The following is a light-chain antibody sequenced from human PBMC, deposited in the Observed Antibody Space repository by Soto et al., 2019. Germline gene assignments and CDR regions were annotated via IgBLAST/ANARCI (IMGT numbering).Light chain of an antibody. CDR3: QQYGRSPTGA. V-gene: IGKV3-20*01. CDR1: QSVSSSY. CDR2: GAS. J-gene: IGKJ1*01. Sequence: EIVLSQSPGNLSLSPGERATLSCRASQSVSSSYLAWYQQKPGQAPRLLIYGASSRATGIPDRFSGSGSGTDFTLTISRLEPEDFAVYYCQQYGRSPTGAFGQGTKVDIK.